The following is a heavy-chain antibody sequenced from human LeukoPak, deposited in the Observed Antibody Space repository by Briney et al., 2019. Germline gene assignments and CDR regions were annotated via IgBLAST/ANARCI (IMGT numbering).Heavy chain of an antibody. J-gene: IGHJ4*02. V-gene: IGHV5-51*01. Sequence: GESLKISFKGSGYSFTRYWIGWVRQIPGKGLEWMGIIYIGDSDPRYSPSFQGQVTISADKPISTAYLQWSSLKASDTAMYYCARVGSGYSYGALSDYWGQGTLVTVSS. CDR2: IYIGDSDP. CDR3: ARVGSGYSYGALSDY. CDR1: GYSFTRYW. D-gene: IGHD5-18*01.